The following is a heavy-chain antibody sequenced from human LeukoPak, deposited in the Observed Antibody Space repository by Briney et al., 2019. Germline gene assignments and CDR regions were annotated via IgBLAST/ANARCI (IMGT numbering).Heavy chain of an antibody. J-gene: IGHJ4*02. V-gene: IGHV3-21*01. CDR3: ARPDSGYSSSAPPDY. CDR2: ISSSSSYI. D-gene: IGHD6-13*01. CDR1: GFTFSSYS. Sequence: GGSLRLSCAASGFTFSSYSMNWVRQAPGKGLEWVSSISSSSSYIYYADSVKGRFTISRDNAKNSLYLQMNSLRAEDTAVYYCARPDSGYSSSAPPDYWGQGALVTVSS.